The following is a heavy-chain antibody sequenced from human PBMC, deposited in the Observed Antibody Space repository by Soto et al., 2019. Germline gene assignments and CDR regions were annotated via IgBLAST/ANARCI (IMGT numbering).Heavy chain of an antibody. V-gene: IGHV3-23*01. D-gene: IGHD4-17*01. CDR1: GFTFSSYA. CDR3: ARDLWTTGPYYYGMDV. J-gene: IGHJ6*02. CDR2: IIGIGGST. Sequence: GVSLRISCAASGFTFSSYAMSWVRQAPGKGLEWVSGIIGIGGSTFNADSVKGRFTISRDNSKNTLYLQMNSLRAEDTAVYYCARDLWTTGPYYYGMDVWGQGTTVTVSS.